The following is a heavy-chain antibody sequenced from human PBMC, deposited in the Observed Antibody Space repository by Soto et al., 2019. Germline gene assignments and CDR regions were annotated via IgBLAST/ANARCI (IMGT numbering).Heavy chain of an antibody. Sequence: GGSLRLSCAASGVTFSSYAMHWVRQAPGKGLEWVAVISYDGSNKYYADSVKGRFTISRDNSKNALYLQMNSLRAEDTAVYYCARPAAAGSSAYFDYWGQGTLVTVSS. V-gene: IGHV3-30-3*01. CDR3: ARPAAAGSSAYFDY. D-gene: IGHD6-13*01. CDR2: ISYDGSNK. J-gene: IGHJ4*02. CDR1: GVTFSSYA.